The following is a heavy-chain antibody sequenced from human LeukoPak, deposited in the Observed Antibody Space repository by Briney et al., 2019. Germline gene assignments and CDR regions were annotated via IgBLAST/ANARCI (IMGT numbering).Heavy chain of an antibody. CDR1: GGSISSSSYY. CDR3: ARDSTNDAFDI. J-gene: IGHJ3*02. V-gene: IGHV4-39*07. D-gene: IGHD2/OR15-2a*01. CDR2: IYYSGST. Sequence: SETLSLTCTVSGGSISSSSYYWGWIRQPPGKGLEWIGSIYYSGSTYYNPSLKSRVTISVDTSKNQFSLKLSSVTAADTAVYYCARDSTNDAFDIWGQGTMVTVSS.